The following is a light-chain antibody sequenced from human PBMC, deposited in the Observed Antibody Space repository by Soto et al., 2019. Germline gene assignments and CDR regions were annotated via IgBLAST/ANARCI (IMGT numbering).Light chain of an antibody. CDR2: ATS. V-gene: IGKV1-39*01. CDR1: QSISKY. Sequence: DIQMTQSPSSLSASVGDRVTITCRASQSISKYLIWYQQKPGKAPKFLISATSILQSGVPSRFSGSGSGTDFTLTISSLQPEDFATYYCQQNYNYPRTFGQGTRLEIK. J-gene: IGKJ5*01. CDR3: QQNYNYPRT.